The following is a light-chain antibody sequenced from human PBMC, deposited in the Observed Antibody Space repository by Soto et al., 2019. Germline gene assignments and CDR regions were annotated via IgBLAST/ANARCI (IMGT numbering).Light chain of an antibody. V-gene: IGKV1-39*01. CDR3: QQSYSTPRT. J-gene: IGKJ3*01. CDR2: AAS. Sequence: DIQMTQSQSSLSASVGDRVTITCRASQSISSYLNWYQQKPGKAPKLLIYAASSLQSGVPSRFSGSASRTDFPLTISILQPEDFATYYCQQSYSTPRTFGPGTKVDIK. CDR1: QSISSY.